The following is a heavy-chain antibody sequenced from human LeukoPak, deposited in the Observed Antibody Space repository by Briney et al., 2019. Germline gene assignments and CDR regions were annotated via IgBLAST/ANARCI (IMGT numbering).Heavy chain of an antibody. Sequence: GASVTVSFTASGYTFTVYYMHWVRQAPGQGLEWMGWINPNSGGTNYAQKIQGRVTMTRDTSISTAYMELSRLRSDDTAVYYCARAQVRRITMVRGVKDGMDVWGQGTTVTVSS. CDR1: GYTFTVYY. CDR2: INPNSGGT. CDR3: ARAQVRRITMVRGVKDGMDV. D-gene: IGHD3-10*01. V-gene: IGHV1-2*02. J-gene: IGHJ6*02.